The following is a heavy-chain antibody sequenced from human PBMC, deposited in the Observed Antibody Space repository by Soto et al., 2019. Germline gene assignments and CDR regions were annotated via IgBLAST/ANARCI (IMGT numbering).Heavy chain of an antibody. J-gene: IGHJ6*02. CDR1: GGTFSSYA. Sequence: SVNVSCKASGGTFSSYAISWVRQAPGQGLEWMGGIITIFGTANHAQKFQGIVTITAXXXXXXDXMXLXXXXSEXTAVYYCARVRQWLYGSGSARTYYYGMDVWGQ. CDR3: ARVRQWLYGSGSARTYYYGMDV. V-gene: IGHV1-69*13. CDR2: IITIFGTA. D-gene: IGHD3-10*01.